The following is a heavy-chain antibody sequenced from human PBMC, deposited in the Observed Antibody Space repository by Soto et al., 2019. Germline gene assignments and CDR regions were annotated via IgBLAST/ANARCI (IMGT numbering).Heavy chain of an antibody. CDR3: TTSPEVDTAMVLFDY. CDR1: GFTFSNAW. J-gene: IGHJ4*02. CDR2: IKSKTDGGTT. D-gene: IGHD5-18*01. V-gene: IGHV3-15*07. Sequence: GGSLRLSCAASGFTFSNAWMNWVRQAPGKGLEWVGRIKSKTDGGTTDYAAPVKGRFTISRDDSKNTLYLQMNSLKTEDTAVYYCTTSPEVDTAMVLFDYWGQGTLVTVSS.